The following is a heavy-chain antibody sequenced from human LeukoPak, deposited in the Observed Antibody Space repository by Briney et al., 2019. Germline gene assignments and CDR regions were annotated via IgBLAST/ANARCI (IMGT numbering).Heavy chain of an antibody. CDR2: INHSGST. CDR1: GGSFSNYY. V-gene: IGHV4-34*01. Sequence: PSETLSLTCAVYGGSFSNYYWSWIRQPPGKGLEWIGEINHSGSTNYNPSLKSRVTISVDTSKNQFSLKLSSVTAADTAVYYCARNFDYWGQGTLVTVSS. J-gene: IGHJ4*02. CDR3: ARNFDY.